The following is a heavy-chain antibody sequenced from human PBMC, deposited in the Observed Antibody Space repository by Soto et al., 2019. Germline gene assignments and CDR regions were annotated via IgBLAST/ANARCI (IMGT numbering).Heavy chain of an antibody. CDR2: VYSSGHT. J-gene: IGHJ4*02. V-gene: IGHV4-61*01. CDR1: GGSVGSGHYY. D-gene: IGHD2-15*01. Sequence: QVQLQESGPGLVKPSETLSLTCTVPGGSVGSGHYYWSWIRQPPGKGLEWIGYVYSSGHTNYSPSLKSRVTISLDTSKNQVSLTLGPVTAADTAVYDCARTATAGGYWGQGTLVTVSS. CDR3: ARTATAGGY.